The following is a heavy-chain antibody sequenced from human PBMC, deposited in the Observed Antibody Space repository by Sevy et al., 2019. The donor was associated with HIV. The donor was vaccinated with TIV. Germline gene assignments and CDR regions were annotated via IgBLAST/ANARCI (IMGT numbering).Heavy chain of an antibody. D-gene: IGHD2-15*01. V-gene: IGHV3-15*01. CDR1: GFTFSNAW. Sequence: GGSLRLSCAASGFTFSNAWMSWVRQAPGKGLEWVGRIKSKTDGGTTDYAAPVKGRFTISRDDSKNTLYLQMNSLKTDDTAVYYCTTHLGYCSGGSCYYFLGWGQGTLVTVSS. J-gene: IGHJ4*02. CDR2: IKSKTDGGTT. CDR3: TTHLGYCSGGSCYYFLG.